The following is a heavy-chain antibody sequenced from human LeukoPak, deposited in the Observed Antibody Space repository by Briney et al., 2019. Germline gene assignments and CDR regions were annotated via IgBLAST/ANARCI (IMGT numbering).Heavy chain of an antibody. J-gene: IGHJ4*02. CDR2: INHSGST. Sequence: SETLSLTCAVYGGSFSGYYWSWIRQPPGKGLEWIGEINHSGSTNYSPSLKSRVTMSVDTSKNQFSLKLSSVTAADTAVYYCARVVPAAGADYWGQGTLVTVSS. CDR3: ARVVPAAGADY. D-gene: IGHD2-2*01. CDR1: GGSFSGYY. V-gene: IGHV4-34*01.